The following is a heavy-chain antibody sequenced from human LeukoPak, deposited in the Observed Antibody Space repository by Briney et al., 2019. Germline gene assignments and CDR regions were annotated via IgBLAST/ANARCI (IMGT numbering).Heavy chain of an antibody. D-gene: IGHD3-16*02. Sequence: SQTLSLTCTVSGGSISSGSYYWSWIRQPAGKGLEWIGRIYTSGSTNYNPSLKSRVTISVDTSKNQFSLKLSSVTAADTAVYYCARVDYDYVWGSYRYDDYWGQGTLVTVSS. CDR2: IYTSGST. J-gene: IGHJ4*02. V-gene: IGHV4-61*02. CDR3: ARVDYDYVWGSYRYDDY. CDR1: GGSISSGSYY.